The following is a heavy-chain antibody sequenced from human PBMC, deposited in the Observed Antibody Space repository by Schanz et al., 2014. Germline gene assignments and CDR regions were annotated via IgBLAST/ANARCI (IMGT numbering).Heavy chain of an antibody. CDR1: GFSFQEYA. D-gene: IGHD6-19*01. J-gene: IGHJ6*03. V-gene: IGHV3-33*08. Sequence: VQLVDSGGGLVQPGRSLRLSCAGSGFSFQEYAMHWVRQAPGKGLEWVALISYDGSSKNHADSVQGRFTISRDNSKNALYLQMDSLRAEDTAVYYCARDHQWLARYYMDVWGKGTTVTVSS. CDR3: ARDHQWLARYYMDV. CDR2: ISYDGSSK.